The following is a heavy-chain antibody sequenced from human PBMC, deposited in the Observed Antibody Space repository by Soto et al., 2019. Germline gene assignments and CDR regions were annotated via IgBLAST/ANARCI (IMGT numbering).Heavy chain of an antibody. V-gene: IGHV4-61*01. Sequence: PSETLSLTCTVSGGSVNSGSYYWSWIRQPPGKGLEWIGYIYYSGSTNYNPSLKSRVTISVDTSKNQFSLKLSSVTAADTAVYYCACEGYSYGPSPLYFRGQRSLVAGSS. CDR3: ACEGYSYGPSPLYF. CDR2: IYYSGST. J-gene: IGHJ1*01. CDR1: GGSVNSGSYY. D-gene: IGHD5-18*01.